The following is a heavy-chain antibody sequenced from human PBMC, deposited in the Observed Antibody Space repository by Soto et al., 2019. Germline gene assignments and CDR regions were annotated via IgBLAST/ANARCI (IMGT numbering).Heavy chain of an antibody. V-gene: IGHV3-23*04. CDR2: ISGSGGST. D-gene: IGHD3-9*01. CDR1: GFTFSGSA. J-gene: IGHJ4*02. Sequence: EVQLVESGGGLVQPGGSLKLSCAASGFTFSGSAMHWVRQAPGKGLEWVSAISGSGGSTYYADSVKGRFTISRDNSKNTLYLQMNSLRAEDTAVYYCAKDMYYDILTGFGARRTSLDYWGQGTLVTVSS. CDR3: AKDMYYDILTGFGARRTSLDY.